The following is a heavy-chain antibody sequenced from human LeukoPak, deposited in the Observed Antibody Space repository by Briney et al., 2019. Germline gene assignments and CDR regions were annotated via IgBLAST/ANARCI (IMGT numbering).Heavy chain of an antibody. CDR1: GFTFSSYG. D-gene: IGHD6-25*01. J-gene: IGHJ4*02. CDR3: AKLVGSTSNFDY. Sequence: GGSLRLSCAASGFTFSSYGMHWVRQAPGKGLEWVAVISYDGSNKYNADSVKGRFTISRDNSKNTLYLQMNSLRAEDTAVYYCAKLVGSTSNFDYWGQGTLVTVSS. V-gene: IGHV3-30*18. CDR2: ISYDGSNK.